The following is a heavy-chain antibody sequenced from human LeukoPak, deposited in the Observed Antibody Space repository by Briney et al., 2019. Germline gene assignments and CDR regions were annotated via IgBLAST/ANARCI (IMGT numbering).Heavy chain of an antibody. Sequence: PSETLSLTCTVSGGSISSYYWSWIRQPPGKGLERIGYIYYSGSTNYNPSLKSRVTISVDTSKNQFSLKLSSVTAADTAVYYCARGSSNYDFWSGYYFDYWGQGTLVTVSS. CDR2: IYYSGST. D-gene: IGHD3-3*01. J-gene: IGHJ4*02. CDR1: GGSISSYY. CDR3: ARGSSNYDFWSGYYFDY. V-gene: IGHV4-59*01.